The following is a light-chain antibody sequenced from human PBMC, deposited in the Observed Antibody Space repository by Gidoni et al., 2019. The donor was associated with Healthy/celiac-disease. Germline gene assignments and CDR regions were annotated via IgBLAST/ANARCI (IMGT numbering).Light chain of an antibody. J-gene: IGLJ1*01. Sequence: QSVLTQPPSVSGAPGQSVPIPCTGSSSTIGAGFDVHWYQQLPGTAPKLLIYGNSNRPSGVPDGFSGSKSGTSASLAITGLQAEDEADYYCQSYDSSLSAYVFGTGTKVTVL. CDR3: QSYDSSLSAYV. CDR2: GNS. V-gene: IGLV1-40*01. CDR1: SSTIGAGFD.